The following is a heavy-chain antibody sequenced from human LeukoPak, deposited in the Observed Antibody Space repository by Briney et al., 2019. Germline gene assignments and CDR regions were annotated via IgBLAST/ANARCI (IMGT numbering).Heavy chain of an antibody. J-gene: IGHJ5*02. CDR3: ARDGRVAVATDWFDP. V-gene: IGHV1-46*01. CDR1: GYTFTSYY. CDR2: INPSGGST. Sequence: ASVKVSCKASGYTFTSYYMHWVRQAPGQGLEWMGIINPSGGSTSYAQKFQGRVTMTRDTSTSTVYMELSSLRSEDTAVYYCARDGRVAVATDWFDPWGQGTLVTVSS. D-gene: IGHD6-19*01.